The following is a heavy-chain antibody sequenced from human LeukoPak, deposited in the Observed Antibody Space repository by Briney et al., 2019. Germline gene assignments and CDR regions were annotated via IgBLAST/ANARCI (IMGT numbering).Heavy chain of an antibody. Sequence: PGGSLRHSCAASGFTFSDYYMSWIRQAPGKGLEWVSYISGSSSYTIYADSVKGRFTISRDNAKNSLYLQMNSLRAEDTAVYYCARDRGSGWQFDYWGQGTLVTVSS. CDR2: ISGSSSYT. V-gene: IGHV3-11*05. CDR1: GFTFSDYY. J-gene: IGHJ4*02. CDR3: ARDRGSGWQFDY. D-gene: IGHD6-19*01.